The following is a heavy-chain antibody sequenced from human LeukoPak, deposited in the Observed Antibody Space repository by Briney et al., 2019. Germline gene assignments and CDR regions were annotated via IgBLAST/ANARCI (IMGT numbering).Heavy chain of an antibody. J-gene: IGHJ5*02. D-gene: IGHD3-9*01. V-gene: IGHV1-18*01. CDR2: ISAYNGNT. CDR1: GYTSTSYG. CDR3: ARVGDYDILTGYDP. Sequence: ASVKVSCKASGYTSTSYGISWVRQAPGQGLEWMGWISAYNGNTNYAQKLQGRVTMTTDTSTSTAYMELRSLRSDDTAVYYCARVGDYDILTGYDPWGQGTLVTVSS.